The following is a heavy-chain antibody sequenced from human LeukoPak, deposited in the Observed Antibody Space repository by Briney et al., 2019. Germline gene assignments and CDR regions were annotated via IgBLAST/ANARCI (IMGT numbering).Heavy chain of an antibody. CDR2: IKQDGSEK. V-gene: IGHV3-7*01. CDR3: ASSFPITMVRGVIMD. J-gene: IGHJ4*02. D-gene: IGHD3-10*01. Sequence: GGSLRLSCAASGFTFSSYWMSWVRQAPGKGLEWVANIKQDGSEKYYVDSVKGRFTISRDNAKNSLYLQMNSLRAEDTAVYYCASSFPITMVRGVIMDWGQGTLVTVSS. CDR1: GFTFSSYW.